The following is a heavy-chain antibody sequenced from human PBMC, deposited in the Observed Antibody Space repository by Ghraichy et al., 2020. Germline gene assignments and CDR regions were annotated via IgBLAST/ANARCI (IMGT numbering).Heavy chain of an antibody. V-gene: IGHV1-24*01. D-gene: IGHD6-19*01. CDR2: FDPEDGET. CDR1: GYTLTELS. CDR3: ATDHSSGWYISWFDP. Sequence: ASVKVSCKVSGYTLTELSMHWVRQAPGKGLEWMGGFDPEDGETIYAQKFQGRVTMSEDTSTDTAYMELISLRSEATAVYYCATDHSSGWYISWFDPWGQGTLVTVSS. J-gene: IGHJ5*02.